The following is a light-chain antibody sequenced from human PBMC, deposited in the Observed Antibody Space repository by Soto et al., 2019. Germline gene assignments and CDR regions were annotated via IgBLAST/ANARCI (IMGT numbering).Light chain of an antibody. CDR2: DDS. Sequence: SYELTQPPSVSVAPGQTARITCGGNNIGSKSVHWYQQKSGQAPMLVVCDDSDRPSGIPERFSGSNSGNTATLTISRVEAGDEADYYCQVWDSSSDHYVFGTGIKLTVL. CDR1: NIGSKS. J-gene: IGLJ1*01. CDR3: QVWDSSSDHYV. V-gene: IGLV3-21*02.